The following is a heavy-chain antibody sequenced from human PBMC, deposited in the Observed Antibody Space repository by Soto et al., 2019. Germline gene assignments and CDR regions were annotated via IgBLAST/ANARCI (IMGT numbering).Heavy chain of an antibody. CDR3: AREMAGLGGEYDY. Sequence: QVQLVQSGAEVKNPGASVKVSCKTSGYTFTKYGVGWVRQAPGQGLERMGWISGSSGNANYAEKVQGRITLTTDTSTRTAYIELRSLRSDDSAVYYCAREMAGLGGEYDYWGQGTLVTVSS. CDR2: ISGSSGNA. D-gene: IGHD3-16*01. CDR1: GYTFTKYG. J-gene: IGHJ4*02. V-gene: IGHV1-18*01.